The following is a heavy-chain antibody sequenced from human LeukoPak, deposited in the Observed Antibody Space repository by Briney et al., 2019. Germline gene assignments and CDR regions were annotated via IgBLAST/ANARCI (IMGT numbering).Heavy chain of an antibody. J-gene: IGHJ4*02. Sequence: ASVKVSCKASGYTFTSYDINWVRQATGQGLEWMGWMNPNSGNTGYAQKFQGRVTITRNTSISTAYMELNSLRAEDTAVYYCARDHEGFDYWGQGTLVTVSS. CDR3: ARDHEGFDY. CDR1: GYTFTSYD. CDR2: MNPNSGNT. V-gene: IGHV1-8*03.